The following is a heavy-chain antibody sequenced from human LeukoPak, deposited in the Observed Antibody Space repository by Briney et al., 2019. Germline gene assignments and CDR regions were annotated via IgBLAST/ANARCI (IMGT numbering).Heavy chain of an antibody. CDR3: AKESGGYSYGYWLYYFDY. J-gene: IGHJ4*02. CDR1: GFTFSSYG. CDR2: IWYDGSNK. Sequence: PGGSLRLSCAASGFTFSSYGMHWVRQAPGKGLEWEAVIWYDGSNKYYADSVKGRFTISRDNSKNTLYLQMNSLRAEDTAVYYCAKESGGYSYGYWLYYFDYWGQGTLVTVSS. D-gene: IGHD5-18*01. V-gene: IGHV3-33*06.